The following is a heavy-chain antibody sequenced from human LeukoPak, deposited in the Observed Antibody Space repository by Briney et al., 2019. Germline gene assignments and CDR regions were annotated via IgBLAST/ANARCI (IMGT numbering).Heavy chain of an antibody. Sequence: SETLSLTCTVSGGSVSSSRYYWGWIRQPPGKGLEWIGTIYYSGSTFYNPSLKSRVTISEDTSKNQFSLKLRSVTAADTAVYYCARHLMTDTAMSKFDYWGQGTLVTVSS. CDR3: ARHLMTDTAMSKFDY. V-gene: IGHV4-39*01. CDR2: IYYSGST. D-gene: IGHD5-18*01. J-gene: IGHJ4*02. CDR1: GGSVSSSRYY.